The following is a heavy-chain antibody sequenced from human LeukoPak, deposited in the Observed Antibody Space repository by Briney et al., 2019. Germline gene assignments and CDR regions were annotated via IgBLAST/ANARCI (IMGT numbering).Heavy chain of an antibody. J-gene: IGHJ3*02. D-gene: IGHD3-22*01. CDR3: ASDYYYDSSGYQYNDAFDI. Sequence: GGSLRLSCAASGFTFSSYWMSWVRQAPGKGLEWVANINQDGGEKYYVDSVKGRFTISRDNAKNSLYLQMNSLRAEDTAVYYCASDYYYDSSGYQYNDAFDIWGQGTMVTVSS. CDR2: INQDGGEK. V-gene: IGHV3-7*01. CDR1: GFTFSSYW.